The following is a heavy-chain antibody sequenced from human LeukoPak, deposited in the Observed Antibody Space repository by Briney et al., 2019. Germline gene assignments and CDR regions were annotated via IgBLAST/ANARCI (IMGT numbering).Heavy chain of an antibody. CDR3: AKAFWEYSGSYYGWFDP. CDR2: INYDGSIK. V-gene: IGHV3-30*02. D-gene: IGHD1-26*01. CDR1: GFTFSSYG. Sequence: PGGSLRLSCAASGFTFSSYGMHWVRQAPGKGLEWVTFINYDGSIKYYADSVKGRVTISGDNSKNTLYLQMDSLRTEDTAVYYCAKAFWEYSGSYYGWFDPWGQGTLVTVSS. J-gene: IGHJ5*02.